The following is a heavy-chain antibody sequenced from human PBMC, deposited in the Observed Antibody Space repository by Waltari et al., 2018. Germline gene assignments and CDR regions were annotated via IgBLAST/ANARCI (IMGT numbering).Heavy chain of an antibody. V-gene: IGHV3-21*01. D-gene: IGHD4-17*01. J-gene: IGHJ5*02. CDR1: DFTFSSYG. CDR3: ARGFWFATVSTFTWFDP. CDR2: ISSTSHYI. Sequence: EEQLVESGGGLVKPGGSLRLSCAASDFTFSSYGMNWVRQAPGNVLEWVASISSTSHYIYYADSVKGRFTISRDNAKNSLYLQMNSLRAEDTAVYYCARGFWFATVSTFTWFDPWGQGTLVTVSS.